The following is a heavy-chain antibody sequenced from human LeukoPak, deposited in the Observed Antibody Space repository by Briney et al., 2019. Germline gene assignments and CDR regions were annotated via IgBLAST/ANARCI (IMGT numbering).Heavy chain of an antibody. V-gene: IGHV1-2*02. Sequence: AAVNVSCKACVYTFTGYYMHWVREAPAQGHEWMGWINPNSGGTNYGQKFQGRVTMTRDTSISTAYMELSRLRSDDTAVYYCARVGVVPDGYDYWGQGTLVSVSS. D-gene: IGHD2-2*01. CDR3: ARVGVVPDGYDY. CDR2: INPNSGGT. CDR1: VYTFTGYY. J-gene: IGHJ4*02.